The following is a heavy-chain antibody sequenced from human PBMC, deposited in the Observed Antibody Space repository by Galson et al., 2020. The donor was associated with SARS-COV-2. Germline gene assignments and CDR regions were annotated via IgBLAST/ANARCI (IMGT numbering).Heavy chain of an antibody. Sequence: ASETLSLTCTVSGGSISSSSYYWGWIRQPPGKGLEWIGSIYYSGSTYYNPSLKSRVTISVDTSKNQFSLKLSSVTAADTAVYYCARESFIFPWFGELLSYGMDVWGQGTTVTVSS. CDR2: IYYSGST. D-gene: IGHD3-10*01. V-gene: IGHV4-39*07. J-gene: IGHJ6*02. CDR3: ARESFIFPWFGELLSYGMDV. CDR1: GGSISSSSYY.